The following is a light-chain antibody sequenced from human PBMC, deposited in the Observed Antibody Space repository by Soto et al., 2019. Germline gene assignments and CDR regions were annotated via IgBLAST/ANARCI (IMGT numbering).Light chain of an antibody. CDR2: DAS. V-gene: IGKV1-5*01. Sequence: DIQMTQSPSTLSASVGDRVTITCRASQSISSWLAWYQQKPGKAPKLLIYDASSLEIGVPSRFSGSGSGTEFTLTISSLQPDDFATYYCQQYNSWWTFGQGTKVEIK. CDR1: QSISSW. CDR3: QQYNSWWT. J-gene: IGKJ1*01.